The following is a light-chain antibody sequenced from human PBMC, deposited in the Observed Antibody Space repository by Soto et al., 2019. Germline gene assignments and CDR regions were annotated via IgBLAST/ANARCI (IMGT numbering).Light chain of an antibody. CDR1: SSDVGSYNL. CDR3: SSYTSSDTLVV. J-gene: IGLJ1*01. Sequence: QSALTQPASVSGSPGQSITISCTGTSSDVGSYNLVSWYQQHPGKAPKLMIYEVTERPSGVSNRFSGSKSGDTASLTISGLQADDEADYYCSSYTSSDTLVVFGTGTKVTVL. V-gene: IGLV2-14*02. CDR2: EVT.